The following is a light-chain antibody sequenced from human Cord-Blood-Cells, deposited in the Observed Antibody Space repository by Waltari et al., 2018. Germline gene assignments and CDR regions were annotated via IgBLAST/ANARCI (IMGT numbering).Light chain of an antibody. CDR3: QQYDNSIT. CDR1: QDISNY. V-gene: IGKV1-33*01. Sequence: DIQMTQSPSSLSASVGDXVXITCQASQDISNYLNWYQQKPGKAPKLLIYDASNLETGVPSRFSGSGSGTDFTFTISSLQPEDIATYYFQQYDNSITFGQGTRLEIK. J-gene: IGKJ5*01. CDR2: DAS.